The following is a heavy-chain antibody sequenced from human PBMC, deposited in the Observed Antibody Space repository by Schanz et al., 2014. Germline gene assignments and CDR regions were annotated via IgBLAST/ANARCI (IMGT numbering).Heavy chain of an antibody. CDR2: INTGSNYI. CDR3: AKDAPYPFDL. CDR1: GFSFSDYY. J-gene: IGHJ2*01. Sequence: PGGSLRLSCAASGFSFSDYYMSWIRQAPGKGLEWISFINTGSNYINYADSVKGRFTISRDNTKNSLFLQLNSLRADDTAIYYCAKDAPYPFDLWGRGTLITVSS. V-gene: IGHV3-11*05.